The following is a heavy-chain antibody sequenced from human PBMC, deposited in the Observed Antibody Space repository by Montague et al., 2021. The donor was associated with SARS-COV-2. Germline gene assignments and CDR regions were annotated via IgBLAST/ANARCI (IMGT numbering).Heavy chain of an antibody. CDR2: TKRGDT. D-gene: IGHD3/OR15-3a*01. J-gene: IGHJ6*02. V-gene: IGHV4-39*01. CDR3: ARRPAPLLHLDWSQKYFDYYGLDV. CDR1: GGSISSPDYY. Sequence: SETLSLTCTVSGGSISSPDYYWGWIRQSRGKGLEWIGDTKRGDTKYNPSLKSRVTISEDTAKKQFSMTLTSVTAADTAVYYCARRPAPLLHLDWSQKYFDYYGLDVWGQGTTVIVS.